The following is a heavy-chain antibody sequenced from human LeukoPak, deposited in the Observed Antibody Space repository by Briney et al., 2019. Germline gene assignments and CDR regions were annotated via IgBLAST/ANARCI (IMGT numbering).Heavy chain of an antibody. Sequence: GGSLRLSCAASGFTFSSYSMNWVRQAPGKGPEWVSSITRSSIYIYSADSVKGRFTISRDNAKNSLYLQMNSLRAEDTALYYCARDYGGHTVTIDYWGQGTLVTVSS. CDR2: ITRSSIYI. CDR1: GFTFSSYS. D-gene: IGHD4-11*01. J-gene: IGHJ4*02. CDR3: ARDYGGHTVTIDY. V-gene: IGHV3-21*04.